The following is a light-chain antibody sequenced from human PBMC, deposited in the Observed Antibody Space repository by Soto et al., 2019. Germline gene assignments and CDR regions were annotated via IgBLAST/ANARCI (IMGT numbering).Light chain of an antibody. Sequence: DIVLTQPPATLSVSVGDRVTITCRASQSLSSWLAWYQQKPGKAPKLLIYDASMLESGVPSRFSGSGSGTEFTLISSMEPEDFGAYYCKQYGSSHRTFGRGTKVDIK. CDR3: KQYGSSHRT. J-gene: IGKJ1*01. CDR1: QSLSSW. CDR2: DAS. V-gene: IGKV1-5*01.